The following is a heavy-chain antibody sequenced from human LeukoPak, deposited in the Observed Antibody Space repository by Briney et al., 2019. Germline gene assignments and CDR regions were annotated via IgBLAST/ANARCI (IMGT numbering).Heavy chain of an antibody. CDR1: GFTFSSYW. CDR2: INSDGSST. Sequence: PGGSLRLSCAASGFTFSSYWMHWVRQAPGKGLVWVSRINSDGSSTSYADSVKGRFTISRGNAKNTLYLQMNSLRAEDTAVYYCATQAYYDILTGYTPFDYWGQGTLVTVSS. J-gene: IGHJ4*02. D-gene: IGHD3-9*01. V-gene: IGHV3-74*01. CDR3: ATQAYYDILTGYTPFDY.